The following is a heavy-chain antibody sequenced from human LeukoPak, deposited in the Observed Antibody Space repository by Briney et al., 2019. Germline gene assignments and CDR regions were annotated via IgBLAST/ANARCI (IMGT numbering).Heavy chain of an antibody. V-gene: IGHV3-21*01. J-gene: IGHJ6*04. CDR3: ARNGILGIAAAVDV. D-gene: IGHD6-13*01. CDR1: GFTVSSNS. CDR2: INSDSNYI. Sequence: GGSLRLSCTVSGFTVSSNSMSWVRQAPGKGLEWVSSINSDSNYIYYADSVKGRFTISRDAKNSVYLQMNSLRAEDTAVYYCARNGILGIAAAVDVWGKGTTVTVSS.